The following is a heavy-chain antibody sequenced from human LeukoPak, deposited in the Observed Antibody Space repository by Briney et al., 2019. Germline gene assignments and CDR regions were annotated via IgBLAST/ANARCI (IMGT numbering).Heavy chain of an antibody. D-gene: IGHD3-22*01. CDR1: GFTFSSYS. Sequence: GGSLRLSCAAPGFTFSSYSMNWVRQAPGKGLEWVSSISSSSSYIYYADSVKGRFTISRDNAKNSLYLQMNSLRAEDTAVYYCARDTYYYDSSGYYYSLPFDYWGQGTLVTVSS. CDR2: ISSSSSYI. CDR3: ARDTYYYDSSGYYYSLPFDY. V-gene: IGHV3-21*01. J-gene: IGHJ4*02.